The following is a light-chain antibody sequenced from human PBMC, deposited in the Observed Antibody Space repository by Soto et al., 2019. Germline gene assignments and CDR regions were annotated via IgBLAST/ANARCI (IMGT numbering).Light chain of an antibody. Sequence: QSALTQPRSVSGSPGQSVTISCTGTSSDVGGYNYVSWYQQHPGRAPKLMIYDVNKRPSGVPDRFSGSKSGNRASLTISGLQAEDEADYYCCSYAGSYSYVFGAGTKVTV. CDR3: CSYAGSYSYV. V-gene: IGLV2-11*01. J-gene: IGLJ1*01. CDR1: SSDVGGYNY. CDR2: DVN.